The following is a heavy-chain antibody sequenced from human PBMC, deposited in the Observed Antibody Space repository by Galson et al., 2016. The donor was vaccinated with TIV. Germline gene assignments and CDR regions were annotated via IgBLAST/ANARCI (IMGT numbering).Heavy chain of an antibody. V-gene: IGHV3-30*09. D-gene: IGHD3-22*01. CDR2: ITDDGNSK. Sequence: SLRLSCAASGFTFSPYAMHWVRQAPGKGLEWLAVITDDGNSKYYADSVKGRFAISRDNSKNTLYLQMNNLRAEDAAVYYCAKDGYYYDSNTKNWFNPWGQGTLVTVAS. J-gene: IGHJ5*02. CDR3: AKDGYYYDSNTKNWFNP. CDR1: GFTFSPYA.